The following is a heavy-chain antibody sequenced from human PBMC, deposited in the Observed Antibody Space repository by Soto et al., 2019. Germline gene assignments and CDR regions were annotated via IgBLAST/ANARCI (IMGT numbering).Heavy chain of an antibody. CDR2: ISFNGNSL. J-gene: IGHJ4*02. CDR3: ARTFDTITYYFDY. CDR1: EFSSSSYA. Sequence: PGGSLRLSCTASEFSSSSYAMHWIRQSPGKGLEWVAVISFNGNSLHYADSVKDRFTISRDNSKSTLYLQMNNMRTEDTAVYYCARTFDTITYYFDYWGQGTLVTVSS. D-gene: IGHD3-9*01. V-gene: IGHV3-30-3*01.